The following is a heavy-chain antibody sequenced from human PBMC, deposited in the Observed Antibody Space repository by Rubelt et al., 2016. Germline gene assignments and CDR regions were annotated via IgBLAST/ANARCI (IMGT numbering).Heavy chain of an antibody. Sequence: VRQPPGKGLEWIGEIYHSGSTNYNPSLKSRVTISVDKSKNQFSLKLSSVTAADTAVYYCARSVDGFDYWGQGTLVTVSS. CDR2: IYHSGST. V-gene: IGHV4-4*02. D-gene: IGHD5-24*01. J-gene: IGHJ4*02. CDR3: ARSVDGFDY.